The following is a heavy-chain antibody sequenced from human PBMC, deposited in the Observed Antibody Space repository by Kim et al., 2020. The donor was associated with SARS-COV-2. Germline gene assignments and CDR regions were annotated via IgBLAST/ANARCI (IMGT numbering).Heavy chain of an antibody. Sequence: SETLSLTCTVSGGSISSGSYYWSWIRQPAGKGLEWIGRIYTSGSTNYNPSLKSRVTISVDTSKNQFSLKLSSVTAADTAVYYCARDGSGSYYKMWGGDWFDPWGQGTLVTVSS. V-gene: IGHV4-61*02. CDR3: ARDGSGSYYKMWGGDWFDP. CDR1: GGSISSGSYY. D-gene: IGHD3-10*01. J-gene: IGHJ5*02. CDR2: IYTSGST.